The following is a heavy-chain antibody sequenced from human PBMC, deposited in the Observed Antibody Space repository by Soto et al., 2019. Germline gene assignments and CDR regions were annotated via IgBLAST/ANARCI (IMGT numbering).Heavy chain of an antibody. CDR2: IVVGSGNT. CDR3: AAGMSPRGYCSGGSCYSRH. CDR1: GFTFTSSA. Sequence: QMQLVQSGPEVKKPGTSVKVSCKASGFTFTSSAVQWVRQARGQRLEWIGWIVVGSGNTNYAQKFQERVTITRDMSTSTAYMELSSLRSEDTAVYYCAAGMSPRGYCSGGSCYSRHWGQGTLVTVSS. J-gene: IGHJ4*02. V-gene: IGHV1-58*01. D-gene: IGHD2-15*01.